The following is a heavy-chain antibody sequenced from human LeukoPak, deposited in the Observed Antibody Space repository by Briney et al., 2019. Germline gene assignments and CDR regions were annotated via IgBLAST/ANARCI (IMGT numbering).Heavy chain of an antibody. D-gene: IGHD2-15*01. CDR2: IKQDGRDI. Sequence: GGSLRLSCAASGFTFSSYGMHWVRQTPGKGLECVASIKQDGRDIKYVDSVRGRFTISRDNAKNSLYLQMNSLRVEDTAFYCVRVGHCSGGGCQGRDWFDPWGHGTLVTVFS. V-gene: IGHV3-7*01. J-gene: IGHJ5*02. CDR3: VRVGHCSGGGCQGRDWFDP. CDR1: GFTFSSYG.